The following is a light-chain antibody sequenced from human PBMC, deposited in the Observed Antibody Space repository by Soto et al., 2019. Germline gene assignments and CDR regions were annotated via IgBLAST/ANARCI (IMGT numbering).Light chain of an antibody. CDR2: TTS. J-gene: IGKJ4*01. CDR1: QSISNS. Sequence: DIQMTQSPSSLSASVGDRVTITCRASQSISNSFNWYQQKPGKAPDLLIYTTSSLQSVVPSRFSGSGSGTDFTLTISSLQPEDFATYYCQQSYSTPPTFGGGTNVEIK. V-gene: IGKV1-39*01. CDR3: QQSYSTPPT.